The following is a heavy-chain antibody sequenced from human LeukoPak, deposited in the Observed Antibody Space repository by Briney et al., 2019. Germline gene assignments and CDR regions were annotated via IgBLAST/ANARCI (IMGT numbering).Heavy chain of an antibody. CDR2: ISSSSSTI. D-gene: IGHD6-19*01. Sequence: GGSLRLSCAASGFTFSSYSMNWVRQAPGKGLEWVSYISSSSSTIYYADSVKGRFTISRDNAKNSLYLQMNSLRAEDTAVYYCARRSPYSTGWSSYFDYWGQGALVTVSS. CDR3: ARRSPYSTGWSSYFDY. V-gene: IGHV3-48*01. CDR1: GFTFSSYS. J-gene: IGHJ4*02.